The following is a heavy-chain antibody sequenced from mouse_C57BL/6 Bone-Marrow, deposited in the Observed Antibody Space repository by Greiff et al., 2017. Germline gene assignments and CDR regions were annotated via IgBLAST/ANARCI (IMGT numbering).Heavy chain of an antibody. Sequence: QVQLQQPGAELVKPGASVKMSCKASGYTFTSYWITWVKQRPGQGLEWFGDIYPGSGSTNYNEKFKSKATLTVDTSSSTAYMQLSSLTSEYSAVYNCARPYYSNYWYFDVWGTGTTVTVYS. CDR1: GYTFTSYW. J-gene: IGHJ1*03. V-gene: IGHV1-55*01. CDR2: IYPGSGST. D-gene: IGHD2-5*01. CDR3: ARPYYSNYWYFDV.